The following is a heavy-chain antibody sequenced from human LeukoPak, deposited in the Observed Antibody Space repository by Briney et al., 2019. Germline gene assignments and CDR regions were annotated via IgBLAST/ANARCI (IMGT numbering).Heavy chain of an antibody. CDR1: GFTFSSYA. J-gene: IGHJ3*02. Sequence: PGGSLRLSCAASGFTFSSYAMSWVRQAPGKGLEWVSAISGSGGSTYYADSVKGRFTISRDNSKNTLYLQMNSLRAEDTAVYYCAKDQLPVAYCGGDCYWGAFDIWGQGTMVTVSS. CDR2: ISGSGGST. V-gene: IGHV3-23*01. CDR3: AKDQLPVAYCGGDCYWGAFDI. D-gene: IGHD2-21*01.